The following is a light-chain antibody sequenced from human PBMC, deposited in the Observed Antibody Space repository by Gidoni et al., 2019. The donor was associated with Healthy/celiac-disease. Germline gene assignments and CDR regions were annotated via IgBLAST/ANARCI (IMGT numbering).Light chain of an antibody. CDR1: QSVSSSY. CDR3: QQYGSSIFT. V-gene: IGKV3-20*01. J-gene: IGKJ3*01. CDR2: GAS. Sequence: EIFLPHSPGTLSLSPGERATLSCRASQSVSSSYLAWYQQKPGQAPRLLIYGASSRATGIPDRFSGSGSGTDFTLTISRLEPEDFAVYYCQQYGSSIFTFGPGTKVDIK.